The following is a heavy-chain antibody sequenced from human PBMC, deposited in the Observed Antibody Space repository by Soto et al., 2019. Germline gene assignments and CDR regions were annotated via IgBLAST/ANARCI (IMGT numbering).Heavy chain of an antibody. CDR3: ARLLTEGATFREDAFDI. CDR1: RYTFTSHG. J-gene: IGHJ3*02. V-gene: IGHV1-18*01. Sequence: QVELMQSGGEVKTPGASMKVSCTSSRYTFTSHGISWVRQAPGQGLEWMGWISTFNGKTDTAQKFQGRLTMTTDTRTNTAYMELRSLRSDDTAVYYCARLLTEGATFREDAFDIWGQGTKVTVSS. CDR2: ISTFNGKT. D-gene: IGHD1-26*01.